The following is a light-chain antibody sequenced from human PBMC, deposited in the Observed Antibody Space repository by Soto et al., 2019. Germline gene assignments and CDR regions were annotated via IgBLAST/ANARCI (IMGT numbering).Light chain of an antibody. CDR1: QSVSSN. Sequence: EIVMTQSPATLSVSPGESDTLSCRASQSVSSNLAWYQQKPGQALRLLIYGASTRATGIPARFSGSGSVTEFTLTNSSLQSEDFAVYYCQQYNNWPPCTFGQGTKVEI. CDR3: QQYNNWPPCT. J-gene: IGKJ1*01. CDR2: GAS. V-gene: IGKV3-15*01.